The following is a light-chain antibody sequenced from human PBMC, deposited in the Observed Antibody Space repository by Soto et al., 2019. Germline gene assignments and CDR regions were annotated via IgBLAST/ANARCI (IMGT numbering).Light chain of an antibody. CDR2: EVT. Sequence: QSALTQPASVSGSPGQSITISCTGTSSDIGGHNSVSWYQQHPGKAPELLIFEVTNRPSGVSNRFSGSKSGNTAPLTISGLQTEDEADYFCSSYTSGYPRVVFGGGTKLTVL. V-gene: IGLV2-14*01. CDR1: SSDIGGHNS. CDR3: SSYTSGYPRVV. J-gene: IGLJ2*01.